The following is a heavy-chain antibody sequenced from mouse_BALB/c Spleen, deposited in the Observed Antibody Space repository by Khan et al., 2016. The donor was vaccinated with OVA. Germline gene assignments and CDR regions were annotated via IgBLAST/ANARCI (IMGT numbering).Heavy chain of an antibody. CDR3: ARHQFPLSMDA. V-gene: IGHV2-6-2*01. CDR2: IWSDGRT. Sequence: QVQLKESGPDLVAPSQSLSITCTVSGFSLTSYAIHWVRQPPGKGLEWLVVIWSDGRTTYNSALKPRLSISKDNSKSQVFLKIDSLQTDDTAMYYCARHQFPLSMDAWGQGTSVTVSS. J-gene: IGHJ4*01. CDR1: GFSLTSYA.